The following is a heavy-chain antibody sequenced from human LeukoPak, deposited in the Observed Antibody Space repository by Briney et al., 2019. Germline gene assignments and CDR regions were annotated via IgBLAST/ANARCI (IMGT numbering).Heavy chain of an antibody. Sequence: PSETLSVTCTVSGGSISTYYWSWIRQPPGKGLEWIGYIHYSGATSYNPSLNSRVTVSVDTSKNQLSLKLNSVTAADTAVYYCAREYSAFEIWGPGTMVTVSS. D-gene: IGHD1-1*01. V-gene: IGHV4-59*01. J-gene: IGHJ3*02. CDR2: IHYSGAT. CDR1: GGSISTYY. CDR3: AREYSAFEI.